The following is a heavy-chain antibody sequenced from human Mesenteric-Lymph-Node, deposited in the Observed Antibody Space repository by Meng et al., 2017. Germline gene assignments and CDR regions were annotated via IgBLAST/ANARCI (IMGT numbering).Heavy chain of an antibody. V-gene: IGHV1-18*01. D-gene: IGHD6-13*01. Sequence: QVQVLQFEAEVKEPWAAVTVSFKSSGSTFTCFAMNWVRQAPGQGLEWVGWIAPYDGNTNYARELYRRVTMTRDTSASTVYLELRRLRSDDTAMYYCAKDGDSSNWYDIEHWGQGTLVTVSS. CDR3: AKDGDSSNWYDIEH. CDR2: IAPYDGNT. J-gene: IGHJ4*02. CDR1: GSTFTCFA.